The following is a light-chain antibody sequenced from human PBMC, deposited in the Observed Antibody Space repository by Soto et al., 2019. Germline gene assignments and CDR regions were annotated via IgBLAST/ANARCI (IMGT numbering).Light chain of an antibody. J-gene: IGKJ4*01. Sequence: EIVMTQSPATLSVSPGERATLSCRASQTVSSKLAWYQQKGGQAPRLLIYGASTRATGVPARFSGSGSGTDFTLTISRLEPEDFAVYYCQQYGSSPLTFGGGTKVDIK. CDR3: QQYGSSPLT. V-gene: IGKV3-15*01. CDR1: QTVSSK. CDR2: GAS.